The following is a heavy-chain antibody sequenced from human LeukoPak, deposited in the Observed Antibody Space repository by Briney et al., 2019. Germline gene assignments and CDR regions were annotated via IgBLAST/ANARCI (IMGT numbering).Heavy chain of an antibody. Sequence: GGSLRLSCAASGFSFSSYAMSWVRPAPGKGLEWVSAISGSGGSTYYADSVKGRFTISRDNSKNTLYLQMNSLRAEDTAVYYCATTMIVVAIYYYGMDVWGQGTTVTVSS. CDR2: ISGSGGST. J-gene: IGHJ6*02. V-gene: IGHV3-23*01. CDR1: GFSFSSYA. D-gene: IGHD3-22*01. CDR3: ATTMIVVAIYYYGMDV.